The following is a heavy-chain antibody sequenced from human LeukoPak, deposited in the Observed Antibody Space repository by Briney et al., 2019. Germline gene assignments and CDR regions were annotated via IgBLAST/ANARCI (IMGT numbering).Heavy chain of an antibody. CDR2: INQDGSEK. CDR3: ARDQGFSYYFYYMDV. D-gene: IGHD3-3*01. J-gene: IGHJ6*03. Sequence: GGSLRLSCAASGSTFRSYWMSWVRQAPGKGLEWVANINQDGSEKYYVDSVKGRFTISRDNAKNSLYLQMNSLRAEDTAVYYCARDQGFSYYFYYMDVWGKGTTVTVSS. CDR1: GSTFRSYW. V-gene: IGHV3-7*01.